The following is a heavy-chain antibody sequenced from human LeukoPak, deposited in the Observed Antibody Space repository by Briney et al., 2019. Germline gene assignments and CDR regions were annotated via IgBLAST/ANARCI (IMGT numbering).Heavy chain of an antibody. CDR3: AKDPGTGVVMYWYFDL. D-gene: IGHD4-23*01. Sequence: HPGGSLRLSCAASGFTFSSYAMSWVRQAPGKGLEWVSAVSGSGGSTYYADSVKGRFTISRDNSKNTLYLQMNSLRAEDTAVYYCAKDPGTGVVMYWYFDLWGRGTLVTVSS. V-gene: IGHV3-23*01. CDR1: GFTFSSYA. CDR2: VSGSGGST. J-gene: IGHJ2*01.